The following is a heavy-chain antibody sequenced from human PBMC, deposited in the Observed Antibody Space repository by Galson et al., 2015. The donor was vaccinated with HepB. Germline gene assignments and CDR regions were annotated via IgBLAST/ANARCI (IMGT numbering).Heavy chain of an antibody. V-gene: IGHV3-64D*06. Sequence: SLRLSCAASGFTFSSYAMHWVRQAPGKGLEYVSAISSNGGSTYYADSVKGRFTISRDNSKNTLYLQMSSLRAEDTAVYYCVKDRWYRGITGTEFDYWGQGTLVTVSS. D-gene: IGHD1-20*01. CDR3: VKDRWYRGITGTEFDY. CDR2: ISSNGGST. J-gene: IGHJ4*02. CDR1: GFTFSSYA.